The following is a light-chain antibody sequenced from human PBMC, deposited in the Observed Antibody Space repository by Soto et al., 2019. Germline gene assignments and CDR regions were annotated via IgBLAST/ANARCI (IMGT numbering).Light chain of an antibody. Sequence: ILLXQSAGTMXXXKGVRATLSCRASQSVSTYLGWYQQKPGQAPRLLIYDASNRATGIPARFSGSGSGTDFTLTISSLEPEDFAVYYCQQRSNWITFGQGTRLE. CDR2: DAS. CDR1: QSVSTY. V-gene: IGKV3-11*01. CDR3: QQRSNWIT. J-gene: IGKJ5*01.